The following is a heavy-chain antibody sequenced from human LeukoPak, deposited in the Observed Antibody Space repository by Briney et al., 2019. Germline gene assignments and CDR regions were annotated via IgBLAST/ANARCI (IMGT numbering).Heavy chain of an antibody. CDR1: GYTFTGYY. V-gene: IGHV1-2*02. J-gene: IGHJ6*03. D-gene: IGHD6-13*01. CDR3: ARAGSSSWPYYYYYMDV. Sequence: ASVKVSCKASGYTFTGYYMHWVRQAPGQGLEWMGWINPNSGGTNYAQKFQGRVTITADKSTSTAYMELSSLRSEDTAVYYCARAGSSSWPYYYYYMDVWGKGTTVTVSS. CDR2: INPNSGGT.